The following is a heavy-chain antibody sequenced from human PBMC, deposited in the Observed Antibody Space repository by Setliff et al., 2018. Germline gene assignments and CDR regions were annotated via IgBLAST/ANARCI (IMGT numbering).Heavy chain of an antibody. CDR3: ARASSGWYSAYYYYMDV. V-gene: IGHV4-61*09. J-gene: IGHJ6*03. Sequence: SETLSLTCTVSGGSVNSGYDNWNWLRQPAGKGLEWIGHINRRGSTNFSPSLKSRVTISLDTSKNQFSLNLTSVTAADTAVYYCARASSGWYSAYYYYMDVWGKGTPVTVSS. D-gene: IGHD6-19*01. CDR2: INRRGST. CDR1: GGSVNSGYDN.